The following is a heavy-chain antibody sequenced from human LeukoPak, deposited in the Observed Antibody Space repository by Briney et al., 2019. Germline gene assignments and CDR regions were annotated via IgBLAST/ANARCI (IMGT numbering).Heavy chain of an antibody. Sequence: ASVKVSCKASGYSFNSYCILWVRQAPGQGLEWMGWISVYNGNTKYAQKFQGRVTVTTDTSTSTAYMELRSLKSDDTAVYYCARGVGANSRPDYWGQGTLVTVSS. V-gene: IGHV1-18*04. CDR1: GYSFNSYC. CDR2: ISVYNGNT. D-gene: IGHD1-26*01. J-gene: IGHJ4*02. CDR3: ARGVGANSRPDY.